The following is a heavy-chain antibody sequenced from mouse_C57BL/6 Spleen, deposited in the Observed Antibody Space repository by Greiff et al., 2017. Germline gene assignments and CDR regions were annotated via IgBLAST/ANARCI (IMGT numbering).Heavy chain of an antibody. CDR2: INPSSGYT. Sequence: QVQLQQSGAELARPGASVKMSCKASGYTFTSYTMHWVKQRPGQGLEWIGYINPSSGYTKYNQKFKDKATLTADKSSSTAYMQLSSLTSEDSAVYYCARESPLGAMDYWGQGTSVTVSS. CDR3: ARESPLGAMDY. V-gene: IGHV1-4*01. J-gene: IGHJ4*01. CDR1: GYTFTSYT.